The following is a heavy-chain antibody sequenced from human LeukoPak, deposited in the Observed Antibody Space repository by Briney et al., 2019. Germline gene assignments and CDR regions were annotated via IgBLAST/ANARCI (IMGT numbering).Heavy chain of an antibody. CDR2: IYYSGST. V-gene: IGHV4-39*01. CDR3: ARPYGSGSYFDY. Sequence: SETLSLTCTVSGGSISSSSYYWGWIRQPPGKGLEWIGSIYYSGSTYYNPSLKRRVSISVDTSKNQFSLKLSSVTAADTAVYYCARPYGSGSYFDYWGQGTLVTVSS. D-gene: IGHD3-10*01. J-gene: IGHJ4*02. CDR1: GGSISSSSYY.